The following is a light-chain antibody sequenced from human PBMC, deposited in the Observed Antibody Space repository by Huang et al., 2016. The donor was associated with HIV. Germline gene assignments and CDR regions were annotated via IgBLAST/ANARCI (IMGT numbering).Light chain of an antibody. J-gene: IGKJ1*01. CDR3: QQYNSFPWT. CDR2: EAS. Sequence: DIQMTQSSATLSASVGDRVTIACRASQSISTGLAWYQQKPGRAPTRLIYEASTLESGVPSRFSGGGSGTDFTLTISSLQPDDFATYYCQQYNSFPWTFGQGTKVEV. CDR1: QSISTG. V-gene: IGKV1-5*03.